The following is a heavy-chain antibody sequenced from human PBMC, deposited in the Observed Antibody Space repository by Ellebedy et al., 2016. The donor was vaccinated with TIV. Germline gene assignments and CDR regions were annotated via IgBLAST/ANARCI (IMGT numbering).Heavy chain of an antibody. V-gene: IGHV3-11*01. D-gene: IGHD2-15*01. CDR2: ISSSGSTL. CDR1: GFTFSDYY. J-gene: IGHJ3*02. Sequence: GESLKISCAASGFTFSDYYMSWIRQAPGKGLEWVSYISSSGSTLYYADSVKGRFTISRDNAKNSLYLQMNSLRAEDTAVYYCARYCSGGSCYSHAFDIWGQGTMVTVSS. CDR3: ARYCSGGSCYSHAFDI.